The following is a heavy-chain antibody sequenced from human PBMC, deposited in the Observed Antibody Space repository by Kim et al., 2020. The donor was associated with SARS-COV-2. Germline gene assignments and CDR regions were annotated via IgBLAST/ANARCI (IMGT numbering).Heavy chain of an antibody. V-gene: IGHV3-7*03. Sequence: GGSLRLSCVVSGINFRRYWMSWVRQAPGKGLEWVANTNQDGRRQYYVDSVKGRFTISRDNAENSLFLQMTNLRVEDTAVYYCASDDDGPCSFGGQGTLVTVSS. CDR2: TNQDGRRQ. CDR3: ASDDDGPCSF. D-gene: IGHD3-3*01. CDR1: GINFRRYW. J-gene: IGHJ4*02.